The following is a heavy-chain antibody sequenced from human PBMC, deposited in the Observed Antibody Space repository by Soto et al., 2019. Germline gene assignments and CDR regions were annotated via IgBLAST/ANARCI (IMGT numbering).Heavy chain of an antibody. CDR1: GYTLTELS. Sequence: GASVKVSCKVSGYTLTELSMHWVRQGPGKGLEWMGGFDPEDGETIYAQKFQGRVTMTEDTSTDTAYMELSRLRSEDTAVYYCATGSMITFGGVIDSQFFEYWGQGTRVTVSS. J-gene: IGHJ4*02. CDR2: FDPEDGET. D-gene: IGHD3-16*02. V-gene: IGHV1-24*01. CDR3: ATGSMITFGGVIDSQFFEY.